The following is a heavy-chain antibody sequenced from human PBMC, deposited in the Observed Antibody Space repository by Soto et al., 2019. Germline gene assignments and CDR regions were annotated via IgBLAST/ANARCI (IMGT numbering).Heavy chain of an antibody. V-gene: IGHV5-10-1*01. J-gene: IGHJ3*01. CDR2: IDPTDSFT. Sequence: PGESLKISCKASGYKFTTFWLNWVLQTPGKGLEWLGRIDPTDSFTNYSPPFEGHVTISVDRSISTAYLQWNSLQASDTAIYYCARPASGGSRDAFDVWGQGTTVTVSS. CDR1: GYKFTTFW. D-gene: IGHD2-15*01. CDR3: ARPASGGSRDAFDV.